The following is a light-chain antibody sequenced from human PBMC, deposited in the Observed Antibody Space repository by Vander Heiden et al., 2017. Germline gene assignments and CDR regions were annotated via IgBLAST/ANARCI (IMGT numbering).Light chain of an antibody. CDR1: QSVSSY. Sequence: EIVLTQSPATLSLSPGEGATLSCRASQSVSSYLAWYQQKPGHAPRLLIYDASNRATGIKARFSGSGDGTDFTLTISSREPEDFAVYYCQQRIYGHPMLTFGGGTKVEIK. V-gene: IGKV3-11*01. J-gene: IGKJ4*01. CDR2: DAS. CDR3: QQRIYGHPMLT.